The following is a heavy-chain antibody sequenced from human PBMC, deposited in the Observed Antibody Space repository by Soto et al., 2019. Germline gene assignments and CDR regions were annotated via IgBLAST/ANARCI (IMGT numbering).Heavy chain of an antibody. D-gene: IGHD3-10*01. CDR2: IYWDDDK. CDR3: AHTLYGSGSYYSGVDAFDI. V-gene: IGHV2-5*02. J-gene: IGHJ3*02. Sequence: QITLKESGSTLVKPTQTLTLTCTFSGFSLSTSGVGVGWIRQPPGKALEWLALIYWDDDKRYSPSLKSRLTITKDTSKNQVVLTMTNMDPVDTATYYCAHTLYGSGSYYSGVDAFDIWGQGTMVTVSS. CDR1: GFSLSTSGVG.